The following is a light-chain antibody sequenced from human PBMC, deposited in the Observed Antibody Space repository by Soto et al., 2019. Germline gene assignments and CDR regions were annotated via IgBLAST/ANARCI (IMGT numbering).Light chain of an antibody. CDR2: EVS. V-gene: IGLV2-23*02. Sequence: QSVLTQPASVSGSPGQSITISCTGTSRDVGSYNLVSWYQQHPGKAPKLMIYEVSKRPSGVSNRFSGSKSGNTASLTISGLQAEDQADYYCCSYAGSSTHVVFGGGTKVTVL. CDR1: SRDVGSYNL. CDR3: CSYAGSSTHVV. J-gene: IGLJ2*01.